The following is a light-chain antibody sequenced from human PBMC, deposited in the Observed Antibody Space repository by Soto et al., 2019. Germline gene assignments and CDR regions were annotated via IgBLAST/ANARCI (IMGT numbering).Light chain of an antibody. CDR1: QSVGSY. Sequence: ETVLTQSPDTLSLSPGERVTLSCRASQSVGSYLVWYQQKPGQAPRLLIYGASNRATGIPARFSGSGSGTDFTLTISSLEPEDFAVYYCQHRSNGFAQGTKLEIK. CDR2: GAS. CDR3: QHRSNG. J-gene: IGKJ2*01. V-gene: IGKV3-11*01.